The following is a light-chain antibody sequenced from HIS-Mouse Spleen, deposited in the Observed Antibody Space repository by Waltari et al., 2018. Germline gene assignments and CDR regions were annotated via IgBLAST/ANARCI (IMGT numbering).Light chain of an antibody. Sequence: QSALTQPASVSGSPGQSITISCTGTSSDVGSYNLVSWYQQHPRKAPNLMIYEGSKRPSGVSNLFSGSKSGNTASLTISGLQAEDEADYYCCSYAGSSTWVFGGGTKLTVL. J-gene: IGLJ3*02. CDR3: CSYAGSSTWV. V-gene: IGLV2-23*01. CDR1: SSDVGSYNL. CDR2: EGS.